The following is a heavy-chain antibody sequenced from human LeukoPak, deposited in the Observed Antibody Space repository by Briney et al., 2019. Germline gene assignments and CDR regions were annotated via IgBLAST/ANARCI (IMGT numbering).Heavy chain of an antibody. Sequence: SETLSLTCTVSGYSISSGYYWGWIRQPPGKGLEWIGSIYHSGTTYYKPSLKSRVTISVDTSKNQFSLKVSSVTAADTAVYYCARLTATTFVGDYWGQGTLVTVSS. CDR1: GYSISSGYY. D-gene: IGHD1-7*01. CDR2: IYHSGTT. V-gene: IGHV4-38-2*02. CDR3: ARLTATTFVGDY. J-gene: IGHJ4*02.